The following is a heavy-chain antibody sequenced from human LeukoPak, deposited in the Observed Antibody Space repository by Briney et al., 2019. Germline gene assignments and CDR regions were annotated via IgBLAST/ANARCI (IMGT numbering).Heavy chain of an antibody. J-gene: IGHJ5*02. CDR2: ISAYNGNT. CDR1: GYTSTSYG. D-gene: IGHD2-15*01. V-gene: IGHV1-18*01. Sequence: ASVKVSCKASGYTSTSYGISWVRQAPGQGLEWMGWISAYNGNTNYAQKLQGRVTMTTDTSTSTAYMELRSLRSDDTAVYYCARDPQGYCSGGSCGWFDPWGQGTLVTVSS. CDR3: ARDPQGYCSGGSCGWFDP.